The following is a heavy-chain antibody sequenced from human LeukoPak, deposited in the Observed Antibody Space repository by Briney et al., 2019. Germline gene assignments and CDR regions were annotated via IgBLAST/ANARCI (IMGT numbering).Heavy chain of an antibody. CDR3: ARDLSGVTGYTYGRGIDY. V-gene: IGHV3-7*01. D-gene: IGHD5-18*01. CDR2: IKKDGSEK. CDR1: GFTFSSYW. J-gene: IGHJ4*02. Sequence: GGSLRLSCAASGFTFSSYWMSWVRQAPGKGLEWVANIKKDGSEKYYVDSVKGRFTISRDNAKESLYLQMNSLRAEDTAVYYCARDLSGVTGYTYGRGIDYWGQGTLVTVSS.